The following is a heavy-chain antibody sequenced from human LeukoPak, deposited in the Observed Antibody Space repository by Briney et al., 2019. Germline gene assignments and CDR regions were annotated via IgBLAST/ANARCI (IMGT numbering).Heavy chain of an antibody. Sequence: PSETPSLTCTVSGGSISGFYWSWIRQPPGKGLEWIACIHYSGITNYNPSLESRVTLAVDMAKNQFSLRLSSVTAADTAIYFCAKSMTMDYYGMDVWGQGTTVTVSS. D-gene: IGHD3-10*01. CDR3: AKSMTMDYYGMDV. CDR2: IHYSGIT. J-gene: IGHJ6*02. V-gene: IGHV4-59*01. CDR1: GGSISGFY.